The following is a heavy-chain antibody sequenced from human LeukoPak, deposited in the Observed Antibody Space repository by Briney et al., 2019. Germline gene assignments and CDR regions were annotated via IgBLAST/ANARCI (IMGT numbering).Heavy chain of an antibody. D-gene: IGHD4/OR15-4a*01. CDR2: IWYDGSNK. CDR3: ARGYGGYLDY. J-gene: IGHJ4*02. V-gene: IGHV3-33*01. CDR1: GFTFSSYG. Sequence: PGGALRLSCAASGFTFSSYGMHWVRQAPGEGLEWVAVIWYDGSNKYYADSVKGLFTISRDNSKNTLYLQMNSLRAEDTAVYYCARGYGGYLDYWGQGTLVTVSS.